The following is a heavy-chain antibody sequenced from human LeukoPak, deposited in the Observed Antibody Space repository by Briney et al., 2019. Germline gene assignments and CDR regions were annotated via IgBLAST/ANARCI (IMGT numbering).Heavy chain of an antibody. CDR2: INPSGGST. J-gene: IGHJ3*02. Sequence: GASVKVSCKASGYTFTSYYMHWVRQAPGQGLEWMGIINPSGGSTSYAQKFQGRVTMTKNTSIRTAYMELSGLRSEDTAVYYCAVGVLSGGHEWAFYIWGQGTMVSVSS. CDR3: AVGVLSGGHEWAFYI. V-gene: IGHV1-46*01. D-gene: IGHD5-12*01. CDR1: GYTFTSYY.